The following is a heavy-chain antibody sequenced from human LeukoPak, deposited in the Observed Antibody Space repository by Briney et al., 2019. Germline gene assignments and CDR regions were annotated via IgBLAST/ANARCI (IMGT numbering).Heavy chain of an antibody. CDR3: VRGLLGTGDY. J-gene: IGHJ4*02. CDR1: GFTFNTNW. D-gene: IGHD1-14*01. V-gene: IGHV3-74*01. CDR2: INPDGSVT. Sequence: GGCLRLSCAASGFTFNTNWMHWVREAPGKGLVWVSRINPDGSVTTYADSVKGRFTISRDNAKNTVFLQMNSLRAEDTAVFYCVRGLLGTGDYWGQGTLVTVSS.